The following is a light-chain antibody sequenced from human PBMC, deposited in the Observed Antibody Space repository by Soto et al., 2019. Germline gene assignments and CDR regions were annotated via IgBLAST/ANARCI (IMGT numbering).Light chain of an antibody. V-gene: IGKV3-20*01. CDR2: GAS. J-gene: IGKJ1*01. Sequence: EIVLTQSPGTLSLSPGERATLSCRASQSVSSSYLAWYQQKPGQAPRLLIYGASSRATGIPDRFSGSGSGTDFTVTISRLEPEDFAVYYCKQYGSSSWTFGQGTKVEIK. CDR3: KQYGSSSWT. CDR1: QSVSSSY.